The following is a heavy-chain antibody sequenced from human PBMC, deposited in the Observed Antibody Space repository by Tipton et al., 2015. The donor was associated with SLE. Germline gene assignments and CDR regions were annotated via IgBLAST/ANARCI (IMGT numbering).Heavy chain of an antibody. CDR2: ISWDGVGT. Sequence: SLRLSCAASGFPFGDYAMHWVRQGPGKGLEWVSLISWDGVGTYYADSVKGRFTISRDNSKDSLYLQMNSLRADDTAVYYCAKIYYDFWSTYYGRSGFDYWGQGTLVAVSS. CDR1: GFPFGDYA. J-gene: IGHJ4*02. D-gene: IGHD3-3*01. V-gene: IGHV3-43D*03. CDR3: AKIYYDFWSTYYGRSGFDY.